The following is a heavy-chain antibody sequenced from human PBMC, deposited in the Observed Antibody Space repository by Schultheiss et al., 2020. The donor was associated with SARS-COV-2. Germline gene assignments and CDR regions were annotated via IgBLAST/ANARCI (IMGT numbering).Heavy chain of an antibody. J-gene: IGHJ3*02. Sequence: SETLSLTCAVYGGSFSGYYWSWIRQPPGKGLEWIGYIYYSGSTNYNPSLKSRVTMSVDTSKNQFSLKLSSVTAADTAVYYCAPHGDHAFDIWGQGTMVTVSS. CDR1: GGSFSGYY. V-gene: IGHV4-59*08. CDR3: APHGDHAFDI. D-gene: IGHD4-17*01. CDR2: IYYSGST.